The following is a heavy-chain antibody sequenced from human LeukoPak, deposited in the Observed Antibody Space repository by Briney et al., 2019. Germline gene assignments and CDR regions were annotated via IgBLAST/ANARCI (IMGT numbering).Heavy chain of an antibody. CDR2: ISSSSSYI. J-gene: IGHJ4*02. Sequence: GGSLRLSCAASGFTFSSYSMNWVRQAPGKGLEWVSSISSSSSYIYYADSVKGRFTISRDNTKNSLYLQMNSLRAEDTAVYYCARDLIAAAVSFDYWGQGTLVTVSS. D-gene: IGHD6-13*01. CDR3: ARDLIAAAVSFDY. V-gene: IGHV3-21*01. CDR1: GFTFSSYS.